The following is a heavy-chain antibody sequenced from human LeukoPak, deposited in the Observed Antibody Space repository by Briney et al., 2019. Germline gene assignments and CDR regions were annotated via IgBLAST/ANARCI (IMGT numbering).Heavy chain of an antibody. CDR3: ARDFYYGSGSYYLPYYYYYYGMDV. CDR1: GFTFSAFE. CDR2: ISSSSSYI. V-gene: IGHV3-21*01. J-gene: IGHJ6*02. Sequence: GGSLRLSCAASGFTFSAFEMTWVRQAPGKGLEWVSSISSSSSYIYYADSVKGRFTISRDNAKNSLYLQMNSLRAEDTAVYYCARDFYYGSGSYYLPYYYYYYGMDVWGQGTTVTVSS. D-gene: IGHD3-10*01.